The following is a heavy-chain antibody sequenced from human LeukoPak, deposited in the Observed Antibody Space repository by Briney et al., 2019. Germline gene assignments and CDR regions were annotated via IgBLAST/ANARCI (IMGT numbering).Heavy chain of an antibody. CDR3: TRDTGRSGGTCYSFYDY. J-gene: IGHJ4*02. Sequence: PGGSLRLSCAASGFTFSSYWMTWVRQAPGKGLEWVANIKQDGSEKYYVDSVKGRFTISRDNAKNSLYLQMNSLRAEDTAVYYCTRDTGRSGGTCYSFYDYWGQGTLVTVSS. CDR1: GFTFSSYW. D-gene: IGHD2-15*01. V-gene: IGHV3-7*01. CDR2: IKQDGSEK.